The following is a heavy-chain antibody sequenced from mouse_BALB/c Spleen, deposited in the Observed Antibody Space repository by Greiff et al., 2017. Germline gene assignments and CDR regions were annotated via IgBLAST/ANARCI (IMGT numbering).Heavy chain of an antibody. CDR3: ARGRYDYGGAMDY. CDR1: GFTFSDYY. CDR2: ISDGGSYT. J-gene: IGHJ4*01. D-gene: IGHD2-4*01. V-gene: IGHV5-4*02. Sequence: EVQRVESGGGLVKPGGSLKLSCAASGFTFSDYYMYWVRQTPEKRLEWVATISDGGSYTYYPDSVKGRFTISRDNAKNNLYLQMSSLKSEDTAMYYCARGRYDYGGAMDYWGQGTSVTVSS.